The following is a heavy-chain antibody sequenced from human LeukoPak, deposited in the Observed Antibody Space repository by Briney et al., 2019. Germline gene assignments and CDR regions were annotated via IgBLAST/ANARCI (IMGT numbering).Heavy chain of an antibody. CDR1: GYSFTSYW. Sequence: GESLKISCKGSGYSFTSYWIGWVRQMPGKGLEWMGIIYPADSDTRYNPSFQGQVTISADRSFSTAYLQWSSLKASDTAMYYCARLLSHGYGPNRYFDYWGQGTLVTVSS. J-gene: IGHJ4*02. CDR2: IYPADSDT. V-gene: IGHV5-51*01. D-gene: IGHD5-18*01. CDR3: ARLLSHGYGPNRYFDY.